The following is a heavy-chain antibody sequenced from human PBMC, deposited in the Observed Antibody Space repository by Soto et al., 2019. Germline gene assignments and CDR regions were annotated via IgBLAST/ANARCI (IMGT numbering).Heavy chain of an antibody. CDR3: ARGYRGYSYGRIDY. CDR1: GDSISGGGYY. D-gene: IGHD5-18*01. CDR2: IYYSGST. Sequence: SETLSLTCTVSGDSISGGGYYWSWIRQHPGKGLEWIGYIYYSGSTNYNPSIKSRVTISVDTSKNQFSLKLSSVTAADTAVYYCARGYRGYSYGRIDYWGQGTLVTVSS. V-gene: IGHV4-31*03. J-gene: IGHJ4*02.